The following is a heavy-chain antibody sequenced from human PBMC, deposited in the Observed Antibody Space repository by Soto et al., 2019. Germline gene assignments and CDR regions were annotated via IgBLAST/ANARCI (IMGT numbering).Heavy chain of an antibody. J-gene: IGHJ6*02. CDR1: GYTFTNYY. CDR3: AREASKYPGMDV. V-gene: IGHV1-46*01. CDR2: INPSGGST. D-gene: IGHD6-6*01. Sequence: APVKVSCKASGYTFTNYYMHWVRQAPGQGLEWMGVINPSGGSTTYAQKFQGRVTMTRDTSTSTVYMELSSLISEDTTEYYCAREASKYPGMDVWGQGTTVTVSS.